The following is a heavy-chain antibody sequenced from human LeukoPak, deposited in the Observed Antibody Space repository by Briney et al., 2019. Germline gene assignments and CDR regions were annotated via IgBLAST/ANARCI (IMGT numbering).Heavy chain of an antibody. CDR3: ARELHYYYYYMDV. CDR1: GGSLSSYY. Sequence: PSETLSLTCTVSGGSLSSYYWSWIRQPPGKGLEWIGRIYTSGSTNYNPSLKSRVTISVDTSKNQFSLKLSSVTAADTAVYYCARELHYYYYYMDVWGKGTTVTVSS. V-gene: IGHV4-4*08. J-gene: IGHJ6*03. CDR2: IYTSGST.